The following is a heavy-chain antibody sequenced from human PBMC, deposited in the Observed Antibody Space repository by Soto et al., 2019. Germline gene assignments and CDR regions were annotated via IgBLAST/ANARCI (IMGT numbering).Heavy chain of an antibody. V-gene: IGHV4-34*01. Sequence: SETLSLTCAVYGGSFIGYYWSWIRQPPGKGLEWIGEINHSGSTNYNPSLKSRVTISVDTSKNQFSLKLSSVTAADTAVYYCARNGRVPAAMRSSGMDVWGQGTTVTVSS. J-gene: IGHJ6*02. CDR3: ARNGRVPAAMRSSGMDV. CDR2: INHSGST. CDR1: GGSFIGYY. D-gene: IGHD2-2*01.